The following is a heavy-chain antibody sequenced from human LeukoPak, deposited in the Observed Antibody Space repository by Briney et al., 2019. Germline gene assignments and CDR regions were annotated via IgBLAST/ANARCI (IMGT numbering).Heavy chain of an antibody. Sequence: GGSLRLSCAASGLTFSRYSMNWVRQAPGKGLEWVSSISSGSSYIYYADSVKGRFTISRDNAKNTLYLQMNSLRAEDTAVYYCARRSAAKDAFDIWGQGTMVTVSS. D-gene: IGHD6-25*01. CDR2: ISSGSSYI. CDR1: GLTFSRYS. J-gene: IGHJ3*02. CDR3: ARRSAAKDAFDI. V-gene: IGHV3-21*01.